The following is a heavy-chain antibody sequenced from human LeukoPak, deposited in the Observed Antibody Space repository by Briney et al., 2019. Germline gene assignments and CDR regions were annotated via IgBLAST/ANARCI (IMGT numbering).Heavy chain of an antibody. CDR1: GCTFSSYT. CDR3: ARGTADTAMEK. V-gene: IGHV1-69*02. CDR2: IIPILGIA. D-gene: IGHD5-18*01. Sequence: SVKVSCKASGCTFSSYTISWVRQAPGQGLEWMGRIIPILGIANYAQKFQGRVTITADKSTSTAYMELSSLRSEDTAVYYCARGTADTAMEKWGQGTLVTVSS. J-gene: IGHJ4*02.